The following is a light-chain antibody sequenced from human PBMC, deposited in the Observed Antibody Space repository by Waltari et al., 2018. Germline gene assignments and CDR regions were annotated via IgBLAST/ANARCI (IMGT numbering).Light chain of an antibody. CDR2: WAS. Sequence: DIVMTQSPDSLAVSLGERATINCKSSQTVLYRDNNKNYLTWYQQKPGQPPKLIFSWASIRESGVPDRLSASGSGTDFTLTISSLQAEDVAVYYCHQHYTTPWTFGQGTKVEIK. J-gene: IGKJ1*01. CDR1: QTVLYRDNNKNY. V-gene: IGKV4-1*01. CDR3: HQHYTTPWT.